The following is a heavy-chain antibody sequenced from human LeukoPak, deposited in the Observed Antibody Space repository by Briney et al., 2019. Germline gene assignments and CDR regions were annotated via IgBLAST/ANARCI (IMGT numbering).Heavy chain of an antibody. D-gene: IGHD6-19*01. J-gene: IGHJ4*02. CDR3: AKDVTVAGLFDH. V-gene: IGHV3-48*04. Sequence: GGSLRLSCAASGFTFSSYSMNWVRQAPGKGLEWVSYISSSSGTIYYGDSVQGRFTTSRDNAKNSLYLQMNSLRAEDTAVYYCAKDVTVAGLFDHWGQGILVTVSS. CDR1: GFTFSSYS. CDR2: ISSSSGTI.